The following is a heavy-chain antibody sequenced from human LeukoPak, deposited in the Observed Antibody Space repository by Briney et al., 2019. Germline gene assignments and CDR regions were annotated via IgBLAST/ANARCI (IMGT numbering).Heavy chain of an antibody. Sequence: PSETLSLTCTVSGGSISSYYWSWIRQPAGKGLEWIGRIYTSGSTNYNPSLKSRVTMSVDTSKNQFSLKLSSVTAADTAVYYCARGLSSIAARSYYYYYMDVWGKGTTVTVSS. CDR2: IYTSGST. V-gene: IGHV4-4*07. CDR1: GGSISSYY. D-gene: IGHD6-6*01. J-gene: IGHJ6*03. CDR3: ARGLSSIAARSYYYYYMDV.